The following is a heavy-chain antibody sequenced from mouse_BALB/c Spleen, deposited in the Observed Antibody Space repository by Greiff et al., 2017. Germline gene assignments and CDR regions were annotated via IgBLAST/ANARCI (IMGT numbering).Heavy chain of an antibody. Sequence: EGQLQQSGAELVKPGASVKLSCTASGFNIKDTYMHWVKQRPEQGLEWIGRIDPANGNTKYDPKFQGKATITADTSSNTAYLQLSSLTSEDTAVYYCARDFYGPTFDYWGQGTTLTVSS. CDR1: GFNIKDTY. V-gene: IGHV14-3*02. CDR3: ARDFYGPTFDY. D-gene: IGHD1-1*02. J-gene: IGHJ2*01. CDR2: IDPANGNT.